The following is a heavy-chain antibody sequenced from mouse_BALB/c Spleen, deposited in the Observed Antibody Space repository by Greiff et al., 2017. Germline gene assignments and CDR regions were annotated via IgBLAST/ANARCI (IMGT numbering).Heavy chain of an antibody. J-gene: IGHJ4*01. V-gene: IGHV1-18*01. D-gene: IGHD2-3*01. CDR1: GYTFTDYN. Sequence: VQLQQSGPELVKPGASVKIPCKASGYTFTDYNMDWVKQSHGKSLEWIGDINPNNGGTIDNQKFKGKATLTVDKSSSTAYMELRSLTSEDTAVYYCARYDGYFHYYAMDYWGQGTSVTVSS. CDR2: INPNNGGT. CDR3: ARYDGYFHYYAMDY.